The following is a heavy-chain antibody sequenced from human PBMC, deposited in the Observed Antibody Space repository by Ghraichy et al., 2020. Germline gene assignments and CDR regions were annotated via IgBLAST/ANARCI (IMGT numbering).Heavy chain of an antibody. D-gene: IGHD2-21*02. CDR3: AKDLWYCGGDCYSPDAFDI. CDR1: GFTFSSYA. J-gene: IGHJ3*02. Sequence: LSLTCAASGFTFSSYAMSWVRQAPGKGLEWVSAISGSGGSTYYADSVKGRFTISRDNSKNTLYLQMNSLRAEDTAVYYCAKDLWYCGGDCYSPDAFDIWGQGTMVTVSS. CDR2: ISGSGGST. V-gene: IGHV3-23*01.